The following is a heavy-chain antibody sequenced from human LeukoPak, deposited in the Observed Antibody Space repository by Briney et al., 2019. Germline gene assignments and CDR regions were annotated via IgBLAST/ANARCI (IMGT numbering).Heavy chain of an antibody. CDR1: GGTFSSYA. CDR2: IIPIFGAA. CDR3: AGRGVPAAILPPSD. Sequence: SVKVSCKASGGTFSSYAISWVRQAPGQGLEWMEGIIPIFGAANYAQKFQGRVTITTDESTSTAYMELSSLRSEDTAVYYCAGRGVPAAILPPSDWGQGTLVTVSS. D-gene: IGHD2-2*02. V-gene: IGHV1-69*05. J-gene: IGHJ4*02.